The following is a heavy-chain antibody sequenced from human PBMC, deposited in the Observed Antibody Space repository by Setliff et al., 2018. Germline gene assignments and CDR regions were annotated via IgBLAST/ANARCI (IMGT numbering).Heavy chain of an antibody. J-gene: IGHJ6*03. D-gene: IGHD4-4*01. CDR1: GGSFSGYY. Sequence: SETLSLTCAVYGGSFSGYYWSWIRQPPGKGLEWIGSIYYSGSTYYNPSLKSRVTISVDTSKNQFSLKLSSVTAADTAVYYCASNALPHYDYSNYEGLYDYYYYMDVWGKGTTVSVSS. V-gene: IGHV4-34*01. CDR2: IYYSGST. CDR3: ASNALPHYDYSNYEGLYDYYYYMDV.